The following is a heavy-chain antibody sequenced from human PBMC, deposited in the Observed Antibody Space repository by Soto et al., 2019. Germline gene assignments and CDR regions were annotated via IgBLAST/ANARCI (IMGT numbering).Heavy chain of an antibody. CDR2: ISSDGGAA. V-gene: IGHV3-23*01. J-gene: IGHJ2*01. Sequence: VGSLRLSCAASGFNFNNNGMSWVRQAPGKGPEWVSTISSDGGAAFYADSVEGRFTISRDNSKNTMYVQMNSLRAGDTAVYYCARDRGYCSGGFCAWFFDLWGRGTQVTVSS. D-gene: IGHD2-15*01. CDR1: GFNFNNNG. CDR3: ARDRGYCSGGFCAWFFDL.